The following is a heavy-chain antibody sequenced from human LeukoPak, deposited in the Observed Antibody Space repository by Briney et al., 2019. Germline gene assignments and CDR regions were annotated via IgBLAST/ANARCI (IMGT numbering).Heavy chain of an antibody. V-gene: IGHV5-10-1*01. D-gene: IGHD4-17*01. CDR1: GYSFTSYW. Sequence: GESLKISCKGSGYSFTSYWITWVRQMPGKGLEWMGRIDPSDSYTNYSPSFQGHVTISADKSISTAYLQWSSLKASDTAMYYCATVTTVYYYYGMDVWGQGTTVTVSS. CDR3: ATVTTVYYYYGMDV. CDR2: IDPSDSYT. J-gene: IGHJ6*02.